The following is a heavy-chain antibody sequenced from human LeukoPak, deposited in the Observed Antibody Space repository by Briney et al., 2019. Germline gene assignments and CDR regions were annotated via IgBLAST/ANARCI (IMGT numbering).Heavy chain of an antibody. CDR3: ARKRSPGAFDI. CDR2: INSYSSDI. V-gene: IGHV3-21*01. CDR1: GFTFSSYS. J-gene: IGHJ3*02. Sequence: KAGGSLRLSCATSGFTFSSYSMTWVRQAPGKGLDWVSSINSYSSDIYYADSVKGRSTISRDNAKNSLYLQMNSLRAEDTAVYYCARKRSPGAFDIWGQGTMVTVSS.